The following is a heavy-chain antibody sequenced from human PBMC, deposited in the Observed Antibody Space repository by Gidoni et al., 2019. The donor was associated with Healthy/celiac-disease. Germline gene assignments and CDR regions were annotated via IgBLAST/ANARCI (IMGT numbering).Heavy chain of an antibody. CDR3: AKDPPIVVVPAAIQGY. J-gene: IGHJ4*02. V-gene: IGHV3-23*01. CDR1: GFTFIRYA. Sequence: EVQLLDSGGGWVQPGGSLRLSCAASGFTFIRYAMSWVRQAPGKGLGWVSAISGSGSSTYNSDSVKGRFTISRDNTKNKLYLKMNSLRAEDTAVYYCAKDPPIVVVPAAIQGYWGQGTLVTVSS. D-gene: IGHD2-2*02. CDR2: ISGSGSST.